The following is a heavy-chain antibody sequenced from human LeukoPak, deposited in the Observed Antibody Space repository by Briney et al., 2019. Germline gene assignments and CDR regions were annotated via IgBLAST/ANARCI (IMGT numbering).Heavy chain of an antibody. V-gene: IGHV1-18*01. CDR3: ARGIRILRYFDWPFDP. CDR1: GYTFTSYG. J-gene: IGHJ5*02. Sequence: ASVKVSCKASGYTFTSYGISWVRQAPGQGLEWMGWISAYNGNTNYAQKLQGRVTMTTDTSTSTAYMELRSLRSDDTAVYYCARGIRILRYFDWPFDPWGQGTLVTVSS. CDR2: ISAYNGNT. D-gene: IGHD3-9*01.